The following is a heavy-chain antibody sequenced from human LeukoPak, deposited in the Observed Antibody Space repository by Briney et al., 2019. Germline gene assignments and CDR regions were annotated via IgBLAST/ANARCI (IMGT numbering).Heavy chain of an antibody. D-gene: IGHD3-22*01. CDR2: ISYDGSNK. Sequence: GRSLRLSCAASGFTFSSYAMHWVRQAPGKGLEWVAVISYDGSNKYYADSVKGRFTISRDNSKNTLYLQTNSLRAEDTAVYYCARGRWVYDSSGFYSDYWGQGTLVTVSS. J-gene: IGHJ4*02. CDR1: GFTFSSYA. CDR3: ARGRWVYDSSGFYSDY. V-gene: IGHV3-30-3*01.